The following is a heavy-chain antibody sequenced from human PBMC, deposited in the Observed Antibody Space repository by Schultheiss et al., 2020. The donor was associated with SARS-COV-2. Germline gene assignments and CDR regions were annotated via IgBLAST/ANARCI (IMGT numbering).Heavy chain of an antibody. V-gene: IGHV4-34*01. CDR3: ARDRPTYYYDSSGYAH. D-gene: IGHD3-22*01. CDR1: GFTFSSYA. Sequence: LSCAASGFTFSSYAMSWVRQAPGKGLEWVGEINHSGSTNYNPSLKSRVTISVDTSKNQFSLKLSSVTAADTAVYYCARDRPTYYYDSSGYAHWGQGTLVTVSS. CDR2: INHSGST. J-gene: IGHJ4*02.